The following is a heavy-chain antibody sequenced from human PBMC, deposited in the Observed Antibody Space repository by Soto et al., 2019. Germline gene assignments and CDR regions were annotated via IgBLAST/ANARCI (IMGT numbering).Heavy chain of an antibody. Sequence: PGGSLRLSCAASGFTFSSYAMSWVRQAPGKGLEWVSAISGSGGSTYYADSVKGRFTISRDNSKNTLYLQMNSLRAEDTAVYYCAKELHGGSCYYFHAFDIWGQGTMVTVSS. CDR2: ISGSGGST. CDR3: AKELHGGSCYYFHAFDI. V-gene: IGHV3-23*01. CDR1: GFTFSSYA. J-gene: IGHJ3*02. D-gene: IGHD3-22*01.